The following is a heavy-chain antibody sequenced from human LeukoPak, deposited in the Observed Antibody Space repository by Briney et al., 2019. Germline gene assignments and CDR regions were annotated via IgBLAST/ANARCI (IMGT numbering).Heavy chain of an antibody. D-gene: IGHD6-13*01. Sequence: SVTLSLTCTVSGGSISSGDYYWSWIRQPPGKGLEWIGYIYYSGSTYYNPSLKSRVTISVDTSKNQFSLKLSSVTAADTAVYYCARGKQQLVYDYFDYWGQGTLVTVSS. J-gene: IGHJ4*02. V-gene: IGHV4-30-4*08. CDR3: ARGKQQLVYDYFDY. CDR2: IYYSGST. CDR1: GGSISSGDYY.